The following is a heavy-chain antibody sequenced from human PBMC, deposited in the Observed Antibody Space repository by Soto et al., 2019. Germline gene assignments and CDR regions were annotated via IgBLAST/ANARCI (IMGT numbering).Heavy chain of an antibody. D-gene: IGHD1-1*01. CDR2: IIPIFGTA. J-gene: IGHJ6*02. CDR1: GGTFSSYA. CDR3: AREREGGWEDNWNDPQKVLSLWDGMDV. Sequence: ASVKVSCKASGGTFSSYAISWVRQAPGQGLEWMGGIIPIFGTANYAQEFRGSVTITAEESTGTDYMELSSLRSEDTAVYYCAREREGGWEDNWNDPQKVLSLWDGMDVWGQGTTVTVSS. V-gene: IGHV1-69*13.